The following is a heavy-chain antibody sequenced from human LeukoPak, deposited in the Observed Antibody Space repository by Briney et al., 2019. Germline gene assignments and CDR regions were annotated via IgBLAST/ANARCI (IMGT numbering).Heavy chain of an antibody. D-gene: IGHD2-2*01. V-gene: IGHV1-69*04. CDR1: GGTFSSYA. CDR3: AREWCSSTSCYRSPNWFDP. Sequence: SVKVSCKASGGTFSSYAISWVRQAPGQGLEWMGRIIPILGIANYAQKFQGRVTMTRDTSISTAYMELSRLRSDDTAVYYCAREWCSSTSCYRSPNWFDPWGQGTLVTVSS. J-gene: IGHJ5*02. CDR2: IIPILGIA.